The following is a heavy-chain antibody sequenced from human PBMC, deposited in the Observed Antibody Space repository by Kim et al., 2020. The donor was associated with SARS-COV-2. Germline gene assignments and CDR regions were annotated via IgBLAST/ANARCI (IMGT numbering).Heavy chain of an antibody. Sequence: NDYAVSRKSRMTINPDTSSNQFSLHLNSVTPEDTAVYFCARLRGTSWFDSWGQGTLVTVSS. D-gene: IGHD2-2*01. J-gene: IGHJ5*01. V-gene: IGHV6-1*01. CDR3: ARLRGTSWFDS. CDR2: N.